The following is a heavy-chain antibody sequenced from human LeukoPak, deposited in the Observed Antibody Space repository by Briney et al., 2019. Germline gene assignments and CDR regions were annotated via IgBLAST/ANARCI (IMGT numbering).Heavy chain of an antibody. Sequence: PSETLSLTCTVSGGSISSGTYYWSWIRQPPGKGLEWIGYIYYSGSTYYKPSLRSRLTISVDTSRNQFSLALSSVTAADTAVYYCARGLQLYYGTGSYVFDYWGQGTLVSVSS. V-gene: IGHV4-30-4*01. CDR3: ARGLQLYYGTGSYVFDY. D-gene: IGHD3-10*01. CDR2: IYYSGST. J-gene: IGHJ4*02. CDR1: GGSISSGTYY.